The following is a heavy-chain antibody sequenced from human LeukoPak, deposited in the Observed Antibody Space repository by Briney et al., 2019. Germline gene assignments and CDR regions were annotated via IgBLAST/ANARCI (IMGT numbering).Heavy chain of an antibody. J-gene: IGHJ4*02. CDR1: GFTFSSYA. D-gene: IGHD6-13*01. CDR3: ARGAYSSSWLNFDY. V-gene: IGHV3-30*04. CDR2: ISYDGSDK. Sequence: GSLRLSCAASGFTFSSYAMHWVRQAPGEGLEWVALISYDGSDKYYADSVKGRFTISRDNSKNTLYVQMNSLRAEDTAVYYCARGAYSSSWLNFDYWGQGTLVTVSS.